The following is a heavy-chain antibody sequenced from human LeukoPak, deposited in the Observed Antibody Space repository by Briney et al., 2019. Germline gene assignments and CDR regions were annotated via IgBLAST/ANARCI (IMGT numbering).Heavy chain of an antibody. Sequence: GASVKVSCKASGYTFTTYNINWVRQATGQGLEWMGWMNPNSGNTGYTQKFQGRVTMTRNTSISTAYMELSSLRSEDTAVYYCARGRGSGHKENWFDPWGQGTLVTVSS. J-gene: IGHJ5*02. V-gene: IGHV1-8*01. CDR3: ARGRGSGHKENWFDP. CDR2: MNPNSGNT. CDR1: GYTFTTYN. D-gene: IGHD6-19*01.